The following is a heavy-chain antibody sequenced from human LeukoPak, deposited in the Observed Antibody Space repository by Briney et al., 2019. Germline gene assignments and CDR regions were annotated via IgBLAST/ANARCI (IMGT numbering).Heavy chain of an antibody. CDR1: VGSINSYY. D-gene: IGHD4-23*01. Sequence: SETLSLTCTVSVGSINSYYWSWIRQPPGKGLEYIGYISSSGSSNYNPSLKSRVTISVHTSKNQFSLRLSSVTAADTAVYYCARDGGNSPFHYWGQGTLVTVSS. V-gene: IGHV4-4*09. J-gene: IGHJ4*02. CDR3: ARDGGNSPFHY. CDR2: ISSSGSS.